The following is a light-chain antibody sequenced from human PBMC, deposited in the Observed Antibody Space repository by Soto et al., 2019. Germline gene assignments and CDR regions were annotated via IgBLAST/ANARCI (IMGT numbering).Light chain of an antibody. Sequence: QSVLTQPASVSGSPGQSITISCTGTSSDVGGYNYVSWYQHHPGKAPKRMIHDVSNRPSGVSNRFSGSKSGNTASLTISGLQAEDEAYYYCSSYMPNTITYVFGTGTKVTVL. J-gene: IGLJ1*01. CDR2: DVS. CDR3: SSYMPNTITYV. V-gene: IGLV2-14*03. CDR1: SSDVGGYNY.